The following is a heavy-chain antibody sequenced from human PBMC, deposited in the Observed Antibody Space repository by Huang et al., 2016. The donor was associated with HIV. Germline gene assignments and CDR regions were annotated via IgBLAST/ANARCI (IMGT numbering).Heavy chain of an antibody. V-gene: IGHV3-30*04. Sequence: QVQLVQSGGGVVQPGSSLRLSCAASGFGFSSYTMHWVRQAPGKGLEWLATVTHDGRNEYYADSGRGRFTISRDNSRNTVYLQMNSPTTDDTAVYFCAREGLQFIDSWGQGTLVIVSS. CDR1: GFGFSSYT. CDR3: AREGLQFIDS. D-gene: IGHD4-4*01. CDR2: VTHDGRNE. J-gene: IGHJ4*02.